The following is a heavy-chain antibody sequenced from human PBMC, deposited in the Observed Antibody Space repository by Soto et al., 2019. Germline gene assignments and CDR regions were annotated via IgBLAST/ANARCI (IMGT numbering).Heavy chain of an antibody. CDR2: INIGNGYT. CDR1: GYTFTNNL. V-gene: IGHV1-3*04. Sequence: QVQLVQSGAEVKEPGASVKVSCKASGYTFTNNLMHWVRQAPGQRPEWLGWINIGNGYTKCSQRFQGRVAITRDTSARITYMDLSGLRSEDTAVYFCASGHCDGDWYFDYWGQGTLVTVSS. J-gene: IGHJ4*02. CDR3: ASGHCDGDWYFDY. D-gene: IGHD2-21*02.